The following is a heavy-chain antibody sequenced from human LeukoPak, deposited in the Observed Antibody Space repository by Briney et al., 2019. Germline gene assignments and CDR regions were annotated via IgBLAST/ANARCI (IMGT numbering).Heavy chain of an antibody. CDR1: GLTFSGYW. CDR2: IKSDGSIT. J-gene: IGHJ4*02. CDR3: ARDLYVGSGRNYIAY. Sequence: GGSLRLSCAASGLTFSGYWMHWVRQAPGKGLVWVSRIKSDGSITSYADSVKGRFTISRDNAKNTLYLQMNGLRAEDTAVYYCARDLYVGSGRNYIAYWGQGTLVTVSS. D-gene: IGHD3-10*01. V-gene: IGHV3-74*01.